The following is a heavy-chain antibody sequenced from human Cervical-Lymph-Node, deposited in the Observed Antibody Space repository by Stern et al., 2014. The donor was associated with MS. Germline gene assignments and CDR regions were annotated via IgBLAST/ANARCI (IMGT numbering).Heavy chain of an antibody. D-gene: IGHD3-16*01. CDR2: TNHCGSP. V-gene: IGHV4-34*01. CDR3: ARGGAVWDAFDI. J-gene: IGHJ3*02. Sequence: QVQLQQWGAGLLKPSETLSLTCAVYGGSFSGYYWSWIRQPPGKGLEGIGETNHCGSPNYNPSLKSRVTISVDTSKNQFSLKLSSVTAADTAVYYCARGGAVWDAFDIWGQGTMVTVSS. CDR1: GGSFSGYY.